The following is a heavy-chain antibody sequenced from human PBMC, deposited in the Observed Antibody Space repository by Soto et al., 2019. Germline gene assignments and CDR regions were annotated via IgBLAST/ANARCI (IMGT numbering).Heavy chain of an antibody. CDR2: IIPIFGTA. CDR1: GGTFSSYA. Sequence: GASVKVSCKASGGTFSSYAISWVRQAPGQGLEWMGGIIPIFGTANYAQKFQGRVTITADESTSTAYMELSSLRSEDTAVYYCARGMTNYYYDSSGYSSDYWGQGTLVTVSS. V-gene: IGHV1-69*13. D-gene: IGHD3-22*01. CDR3: ARGMTNYYYDSSGYSSDY. J-gene: IGHJ4*02.